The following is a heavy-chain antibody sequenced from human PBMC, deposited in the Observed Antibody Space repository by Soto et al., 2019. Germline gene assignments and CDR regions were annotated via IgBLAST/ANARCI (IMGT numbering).Heavy chain of an antibody. CDR2: IIPIFATA. Sequence: SVKVSCKASGGTFSSYGFSWVRQAPGQGLQWMGGIIPIFATANDAQKFQGRVTITADESTSTAYMELSSLRSEDTAVYYCARCSGGRFYSSPYGLDVCGQGTKVTVSS. J-gene: IGHJ6*02. CDR1: GGTFSSYG. V-gene: IGHV1-69*13. CDR3: ARCSGGRFYSSPYGLDV. D-gene: IGHD2-15*01.